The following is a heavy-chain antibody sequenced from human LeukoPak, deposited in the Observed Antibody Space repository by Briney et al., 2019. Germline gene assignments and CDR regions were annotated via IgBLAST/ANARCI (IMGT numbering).Heavy chain of an antibody. Sequence: PGGSLRLSCAASGFTFSSYSMNWVRQAPGKGLEWVSSISSSSSYIYYADSVKGRFTISRDNAKNSLYLQMNSLRAEETAVYYCARDWGSSGWRYYYYGMDVWGKGTTVTVSS. D-gene: IGHD6-19*01. CDR3: ARDWGSSGWRYYYYGMDV. CDR2: ISSSSSYI. J-gene: IGHJ6*04. CDR1: GFTFSSYS. V-gene: IGHV3-21*01.